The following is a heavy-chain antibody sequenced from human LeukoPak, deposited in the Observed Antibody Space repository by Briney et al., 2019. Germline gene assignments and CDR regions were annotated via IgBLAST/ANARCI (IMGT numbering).Heavy chain of an antibody. D-gene: IGHD6-13*01. CDR1: GFTFSSYW. V-gene: IGHV3-74*01. J-gene: IGHJ4*02. Sequence: TGGSLRLSCAASGFTFSSYWMHWVRQAPGKGLVWDSRINSDGSSTSYADSVKGRFTISRDNAKNTLYLQMNSLRAEDTAVYYCARDRDLAAGFDYWGQGTLVTVSS. CDR2: INSDGSST. CDR3: ARDRDLAAGFDY.